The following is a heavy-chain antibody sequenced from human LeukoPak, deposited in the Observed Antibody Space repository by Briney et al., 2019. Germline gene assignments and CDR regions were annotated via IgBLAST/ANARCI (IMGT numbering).Heavy chain of an antibody. V-gene: IGHV4-4*02. J-gene: IGHJ6*02. CDR2: IYHSGST. CDR1: GGSISSSNW. D-gene: IGHD2-15*01. Sequence: SGTLSLTCAVSGGSISSSNWWSWVRQPPGKGLEWIGEIYHSGSTNYNPSLKSRVTISVDKSKNQFSLKLSSVTAADTAVYYCARDFLGYCSGGSCYLDYYYGMDVWGQGTTVTVSS. CDR3: ARDFLGYCSGGSCYLDYYYGMDV.